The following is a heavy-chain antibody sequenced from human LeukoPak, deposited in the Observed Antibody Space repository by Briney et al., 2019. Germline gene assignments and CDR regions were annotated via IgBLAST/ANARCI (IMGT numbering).Heavy chain of an antibody. Sequence: PSETLSLTCNVSGGSISSHYWSWIRQPAGKGLEWIGHIYSSGSTIYNPSLKGRVTISVDKSKNQFSLKLSSVTAADTAVYYCARDDTTVTTLSNYYYMDVWGKGTTVTVSS. D-gene: IGHD4-17*01. J-gene: IGHJ6*03. CDR2: IYSSGST. CDR1: GGSISSHY. CDR3: ARDDTTVTTLSNYYYMDV. V-gene: IGHV4-4*07.